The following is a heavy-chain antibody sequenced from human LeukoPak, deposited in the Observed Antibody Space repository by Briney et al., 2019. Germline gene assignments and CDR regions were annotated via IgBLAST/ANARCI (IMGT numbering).Heavy chain of an antibody. D-gene: IGHD2-15*01. CDR3: AREASDCSGGSCYSGFDI. CDR1: GFSFSDYG. CDR2: ISSSSSYI. J-gene: IGHJ3*02. Sequence: GGSLRLSCAASGFSFSDYGMHWVRQAPGKGLEWVSSISSSSSYIYYADSVKGRFTISRDNAKNSLYLQMNSLRAEDTAVYYCAREASDCSGGSCYSGFDIWGQGTMVTVSS. V-gene: IGHV3-21*01.